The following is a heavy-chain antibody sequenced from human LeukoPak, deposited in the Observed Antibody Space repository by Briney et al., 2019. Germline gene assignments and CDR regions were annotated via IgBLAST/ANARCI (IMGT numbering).Heavy chain of an antibody. J-gene: IGHJ6*02. CDR2: IIPIFGIA. V-gene: IGHV1-69*04. Sequence: GASVKVSCKASGGTFSSYAISWVRQAPGQGLEWMGRIIPIFGIANYAQKFQGRVTITADKSTSTAYMELSSLRSEDTAVYYCARDQVGNSCYYYGMDVWGQGTTVTVSS. D-gene: IGHD2/OR15-2a*01. CDR1: GGTFSSYA. CDR3: ARDQVGNSCYYYGMDV.